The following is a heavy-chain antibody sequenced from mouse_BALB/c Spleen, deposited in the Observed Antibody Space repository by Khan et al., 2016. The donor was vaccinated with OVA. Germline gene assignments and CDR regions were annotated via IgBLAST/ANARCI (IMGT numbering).Heavy chain of an antibody. V-gene: IGHV2-6-4*01. CDR1: GFSLSRYN. D-gene: IGHD2-14*01. Sequence: QVQLKESGPGLVVPSQSLSITCTVSGFSLSRYNIHWVRQPPGKGLEWLGMIWGGGGTDYNSTLKIRLSISKDNSKSQVFLKMNSLQTDDTAMYNCARAYYRYDGYYAMDYWGQGTSVTVSS. CDR3: ARAYYRYDGYYAMDY. CDR2: IWGGGGT. J-gene: IGHJ4*01.